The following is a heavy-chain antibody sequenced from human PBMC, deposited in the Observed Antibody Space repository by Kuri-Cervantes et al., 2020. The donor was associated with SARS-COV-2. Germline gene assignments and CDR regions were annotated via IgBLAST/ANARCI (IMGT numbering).Heavy chain of an antibody. D-gene: IGHD4-17*01. J-gene: IGHJ4*02. CDR2: INHSGST. Sequence: SETLSLTCAVYGGSFSGYYWSWIRQPPGKGLEWIGEINHSGSTNYNPSLKSRVTISVDTSKNQFSPKLSSVTAADTAVYYCARRATVTMRFDYRGQGTLVTVSS. CDR1: GGSFSGYY. CDR3: ARRATVTMRFDY. V-gene: IGHV4-34*01.